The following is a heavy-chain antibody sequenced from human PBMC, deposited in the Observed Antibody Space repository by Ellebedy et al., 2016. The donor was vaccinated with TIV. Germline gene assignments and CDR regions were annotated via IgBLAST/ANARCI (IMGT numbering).Heavy chain of an antibody. V-gene: IGHV1-46*01. CDR2: INPSGGST. D-gene: IGHD1-26*01. Sequence: ASVKVSXXASGYTFTSYYMHWVRQAPGQGLEWMGIINPSGGSTSYAQKFQGRVTMTRDTSTSTVYMELSSLRSEDTAVYYCARTGVVGAMDYWGQGTLVTVSS. CDR3: ARTGVVGAMDY. CDR1: GYTFTSYY. J-gene: IGHJ4*02.